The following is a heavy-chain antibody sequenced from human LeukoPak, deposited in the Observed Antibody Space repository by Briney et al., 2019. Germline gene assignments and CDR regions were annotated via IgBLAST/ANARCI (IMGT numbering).Heavy chain of an antibody. V-gene: IGHV1-2*06. CDR2: INPNSGGT. D-gene: IGHD3-10*01. CDR3: ARGVRGVSYYYYYYMDV. J-gene: IGHJ6*03. Sequence: ASVKVSCKASGYTFTSYGISWVRQAPGQGLEWMGRINPNSGGTNYAQKFQGRVTMTRDTSISTAYMELSRLRSDDTAVYYCARGVRGVSYYYYYYMDVWGKGTTVTVSS. CDR1: GYTFTSYG.